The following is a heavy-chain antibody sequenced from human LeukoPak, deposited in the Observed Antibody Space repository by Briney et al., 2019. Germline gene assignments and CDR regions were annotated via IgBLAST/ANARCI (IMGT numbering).Heavy chain of an antibody. V-gene: IGHV4-30-4*01. J-gene: IGHJ4*02. CDR1: GGSISSGDYY. CDR3: ARHTDIAALSSLNY. D-gene: IGHD6-13*01. Sequence: SETLSLTCTVSGGSISSGDYYWSWIRQPPGKGLEWIGYIYYSGSTYYNPSLKSRVTISVDTSKNQFSLKLSSVTAADTAVYYCARHTDIAALSSLNYWGQRTLVTVSS. CDR2: IYYSGST.